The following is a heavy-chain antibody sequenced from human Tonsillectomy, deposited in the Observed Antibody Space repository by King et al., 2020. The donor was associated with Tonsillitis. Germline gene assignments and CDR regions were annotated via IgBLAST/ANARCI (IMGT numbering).Heavy chain of an antibody. V-gene: IGHV4-39*01. CDR3: ARLVTYDILTGYFDY. CDR1: GGSISSSSYY. CDR2: IYYSGST. D-gene: IGHD3-9*01. J-gene: IGHJ4*02. Sequence: LQLQESGPGLVKPSETLSLTCTVSGGSISSSSYYWGWIRQPPGKGLEWIGSIYYSGSTYYNPSLKSRVTISVDTSKNQFSLKLSSVTAADTAVYYCARLVTYDILTGYFDYWGQGTLVTVSS.